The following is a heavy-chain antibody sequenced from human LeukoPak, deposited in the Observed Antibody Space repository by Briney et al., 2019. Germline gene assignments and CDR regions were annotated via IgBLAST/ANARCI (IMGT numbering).Heavy chain of an antibody. D-gene: IGHD3-22*01. CDR3: ARAVRYYYDSSGYYGEVTLFDY. J-gene: IGHJ4*02. CDR2: IYYSGST. V-gene: IGHV4-59*01. Sequence: SETLSLTCTVSGGSISSYYWSWIRQPPGKGLEWIGYIYYSGSTNYNPSHKSRVTISVDTSKNQFSLKLSSVTAADTAVYYCARAVRYYYDSSGYYGEVTLFDYWGQGTLVTVSS. CDR1: GGSISSYY.